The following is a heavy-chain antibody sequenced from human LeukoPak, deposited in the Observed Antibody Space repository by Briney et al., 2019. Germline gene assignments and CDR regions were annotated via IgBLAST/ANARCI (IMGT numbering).Heavy chain of an antibody. J-gene: IGHJ4*02. CDR1: GFIVSSNY. CDR2: IYSGGGT. Sequence: PGGSLRPSCAASGFIVSSNYMSWVRQAPGKGLEWVSVIYSGGGTFYADSMEGRFTVTRDNSKNTLYLQMDSLRPEDTAVYYCARTRTGLNVIDYWGQGTLVTVSS. V-gene: IGHV3-53*01. D-gene: IGHD3/OR15-3a*01. CDR3: ARTRTGLNVIDY.